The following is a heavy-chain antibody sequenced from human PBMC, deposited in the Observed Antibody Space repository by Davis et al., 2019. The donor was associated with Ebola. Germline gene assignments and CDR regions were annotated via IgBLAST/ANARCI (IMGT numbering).Heavy chain of an antibody. CDR1: GYTFTSYY. CDR3: ARQYGGSDAFDI. V-gene: IGHV1-46*01. CDR2: INPSGGST. J-gene: IGHJ3*02. Sequence: AASVKVSCKASGYTFTSYYMHWVRQAPGQGLEWMGIINPSGGSTSYAQKFQVRVTMTWDTSTSTVYMELSSLRSEDTAVYYCARQYGGSDAFDIWGQGTMVTVSS. D-gene: IGHD4-23*01.